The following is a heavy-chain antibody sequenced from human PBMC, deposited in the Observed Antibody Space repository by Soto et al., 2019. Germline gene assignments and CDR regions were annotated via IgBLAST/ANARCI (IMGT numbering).Heavy chain of an antibody. CDR1: GGSISSYY. D-gene: IGHD6-19*01. CDR2: IYYSGST. CDR3: AGQTPPKDSSGWYSYYYYYYMDV. Sequence: SETLSLTCTVSGGSISSYYWSWIRQPPGKGLEWIVYIYYSGSTNYNPSLKSRVTISVDTSKNQFSLKLSSVTAADTAVYYCAGQTPPKDSSGWYSYYYYYYMDVWGKGTTVTVSS. J-gene: IGHJ6*03. V-gene: IGHV4-59*08.